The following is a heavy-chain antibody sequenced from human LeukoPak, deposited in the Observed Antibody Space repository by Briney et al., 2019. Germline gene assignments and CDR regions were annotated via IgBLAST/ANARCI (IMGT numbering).Heavy chain of an antibody. Sequence: GGSLRLACAASGFTFSSYAMSCVRQAPGNGLEWVSAISGSGGSTYYADSVKGRSTISRDNSKNTLYLQMNSLRAEDTAVYYCARGGKPSYSSGWYYYYYGMDVWGQGTTVTVSS. J-gene: IGHJ6*02. CDR3: ARGGKPSYSSGWYYYYYGMDV. D-gene: IGHD6-19*01. V-gene: IGHV3-23*01. CDR1: GFTFSSYA. CDR2: ISGSGGST.